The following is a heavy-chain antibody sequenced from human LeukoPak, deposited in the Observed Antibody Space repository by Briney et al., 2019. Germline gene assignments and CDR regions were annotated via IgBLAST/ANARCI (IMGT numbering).Heavy chain of an antibody. Sequence: GGSLRLSCTVSGFTVSSNSMSWVRQAPGKGLEWVANIKQDGSEKYYVDSVKGRFTISRDNSKNTLYLQMNSLRAEDTAVYYCAKEAVAGLWGQGTLVTVSS. V-gene: IGHV3-7*03. CDR2: IKQDGSEK. D-gene: IGHD6-19*01. J-gene: IGHJ4*02. CDR3: AKEAVAGL. CDR1: GFTVSSNS.